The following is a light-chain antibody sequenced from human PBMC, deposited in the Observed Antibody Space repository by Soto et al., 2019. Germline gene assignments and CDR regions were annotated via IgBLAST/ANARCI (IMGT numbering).Light chain of an antibody. J-gene: IGKJ1*01. CDR3: QQYNNYPRT. Sequence: DIHMTQSRSSLSASVGDIVTITRRASESIRTWLAWYQHKPGKAPKFLIYDASTLESGVPSRFSGSGSGTEFTLTISSLQPDDFATYYCQQYNNYPRTFGQGTKVDIK. CDR2: DAS. CDR1: ESIRTW. V-gene: IGKV1-5*01.